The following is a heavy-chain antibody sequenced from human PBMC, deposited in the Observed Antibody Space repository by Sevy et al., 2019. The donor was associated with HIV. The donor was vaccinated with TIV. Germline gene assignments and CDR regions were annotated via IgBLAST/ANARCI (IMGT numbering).Heavy chain of an antibody. CDR1: GFSVSSSY. J-gene: IGHJ2*01. CDR3: ARARRVTLILIVRIGWHFDL. Sequence: GGSLRLSCAASGFSVSSSYVTWVRQAPGKGLEWVSVISTDGSTYYADSVKGRFTISRDSSKNTLSLQMNSLSGEDTAVNYWARARRVTLILIVRIGWHFDLWGRGTLVTVSS. CDR2: ISTDGST. D-gene: IGHD3-22*01. V-gene: IGHV3-53*01.